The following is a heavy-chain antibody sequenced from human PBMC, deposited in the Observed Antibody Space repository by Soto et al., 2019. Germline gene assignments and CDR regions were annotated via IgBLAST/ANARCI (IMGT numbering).Heavy chain of an antibody. V-gene: IGHV3-23*01. J-gene: IGHJ2*01. Sequence: GSLRLSCAASGFTFSSYAMSWVRQAPGKGLEWVSAISGSGGSTYYADSVKGRFTISRDNSKNTLYLQMNSLRAEDTAVYYCARRYCSGGSCYPGERYFDLWGRGTLVTVSS. D-gene: IGHD2-15*01. CDR1: GFTFSSYA. CDR2: ISGSGGST. CDR3: ARRYCSGGSCYPGERYFDL.